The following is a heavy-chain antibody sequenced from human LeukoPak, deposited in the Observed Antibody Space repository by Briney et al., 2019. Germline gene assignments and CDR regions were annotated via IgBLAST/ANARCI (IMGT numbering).Heavy chain of an antibody. V-gene: IGHV6-1*01. D-gene: IGHD3-10*01. Sequence: SQTLSLTCAISGDSVSSNSAAWNWITQSPSRGLEWLGRTYYRSKLYNDYAVSVKSRVTINPDTSKNQFSLQLNSVTPEDTAVYYCARIGRSGFVLGVWGQGTTVTVSS. J-gene: IGHJ6*02. CDR2: TYYRSKLYN. CDR3: ARIGRSGFVLGV. CDR1: GDSVSSNSAA.